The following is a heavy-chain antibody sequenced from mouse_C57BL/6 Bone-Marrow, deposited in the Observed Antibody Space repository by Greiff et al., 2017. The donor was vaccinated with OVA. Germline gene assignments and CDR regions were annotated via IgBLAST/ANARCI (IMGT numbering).Heavy chain of an antibody. D-gene: IGHD3-3*01. V-gene: IGHV1-47*01. Sequence: QVQLQQSGAELVKPGASVKMSCKASGYTFTTYPIEWMQQTPGKSLEWIGHFHPYNDETKYNEKFKGKATLTVEKSSSTVYWELSRVTSEDSAGDNCARGDGGYLDYWGQGTTLTVSA. J-gene: IGHJ2*01. CDR2: FHPYNDET. CDR3: ARGDGGYLDY. CDR1: GYTFTTYP.